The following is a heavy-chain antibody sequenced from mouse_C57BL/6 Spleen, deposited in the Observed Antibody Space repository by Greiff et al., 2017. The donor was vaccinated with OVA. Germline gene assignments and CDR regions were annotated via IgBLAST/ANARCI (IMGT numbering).Heavy chain of an antibody. Sequence: EVQVVESGPGLVKPSQSLSLTCSVTGYSITSGYYWNWIRQFPGNKLEWMGYISYDGSNNYNPSLKNRISITRDTSKNQFFLKLNSVTTEDTATYYCARKAYDYDGYAMDYWGQGTSVTVSS. V-gene: IGHV3-6*01. CDR3: ARKAYDYDGYAMDY. J-gene: IGHJ4*01. CDR2: ISYDGSN. D-gene: IGHD2-4*01. CDR1: GYSITSGYY.